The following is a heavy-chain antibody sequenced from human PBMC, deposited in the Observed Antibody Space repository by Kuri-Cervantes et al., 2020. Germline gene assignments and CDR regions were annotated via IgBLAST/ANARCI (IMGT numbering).Heavy chain of an antibody. CDR3: ARDRLRLVSDDAFDI. J-gene: IGHJ3*02. CDR2: ISYDGSNK. V-gene: IGHV3-30-3*01. CDR1: GFTFSSYA. Sequence: LSLTCAASGFTFSSYAMHWVRQAPGKGLEWVAVISYDGSNKYYADSVKGRFTISRDNSKNTLYLQMNSLRAEDTAVYYCARDRLRLVSDDAFDIWGQGTMVTVSS. D-gene: IGHD6-19*01.